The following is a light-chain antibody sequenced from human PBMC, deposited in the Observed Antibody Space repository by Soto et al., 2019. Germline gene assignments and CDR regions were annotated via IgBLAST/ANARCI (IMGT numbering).Light chain of an antibody. Sequence: DIQMTQSPFSLSASVGDRVTITCRASQSISKYLIWYQLKPGKAPKLLTYASSSLQSGVPSRFSGSGSGTDFTLTISSLHVEDFATYYCQQSYTTPLTFGGGTKVEIK. CDR3: QQSYTTPLT. CDR1: QSISKY. V-gene: IGKV1-39*01. J-gene: IGKJ4*01. CDR2: ASS.